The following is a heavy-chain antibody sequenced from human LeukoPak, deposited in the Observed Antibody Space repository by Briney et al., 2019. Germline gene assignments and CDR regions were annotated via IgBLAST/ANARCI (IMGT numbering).Heavy chain of an antibody. J-gene: IGHJ4*02. V-gene: IGHV4-59*01. D-gene: IGHD6-6*01. CDR2: IYYSGST. Sequence: SETLSLTCTVSGGSISSYYWSWIRQPPGKGLEWIGYIYYSGSTNYNPSLKSRVTISVDTSKNQFSLKLSSVTAADTAVYYCARGIVSSRHYYFDYWGQGTLVTVSS. CDR1: GGSISSYY. CDR3: ARGIVSSRHYYFDY.